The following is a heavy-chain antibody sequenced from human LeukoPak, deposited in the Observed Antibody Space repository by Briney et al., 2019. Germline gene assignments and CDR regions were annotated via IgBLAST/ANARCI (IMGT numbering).Heavy chain of an antibody. CDR1: GGFISSYS. CDR3: ATGCSDAFDI. D-gene: IGHD3-10*02. CDR2: IYSSWST. J-gene: IGHJ3*02. V-gene: IGHV4-59*01. Sequence: SETLSLTCTVSGGFISSYSWSWIRQPQGKGLDSIGCIYSSWSTNSNHSLKSRVTISVATAKTQFSLKLSSVTAADTAVYYCATGCSDAFDIWGQGTMVTVSS.